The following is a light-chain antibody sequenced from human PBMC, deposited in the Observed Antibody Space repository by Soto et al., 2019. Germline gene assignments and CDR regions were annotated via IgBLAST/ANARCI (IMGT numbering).Light chain of an antibody. Sequence: DIQMTESPSFLAASVGDRVTITCRASQNIIFYLAWYQRKPGKAPDLLIYSASTLQSGVPSRFSGSGSETEFSLTIRGLQPEDFATYYCQQLSRYPLTFGGGTKV. CDR1: QNIIFY. V-gene: IGKV1-9*01. CDR2: SAS. J-gene: IGKJ4*01. CDR3: QQLSRYPLT.